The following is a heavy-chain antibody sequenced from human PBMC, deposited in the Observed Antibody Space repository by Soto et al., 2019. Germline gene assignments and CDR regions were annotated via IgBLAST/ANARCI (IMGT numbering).Heavy chain of an antibody. CDR2: IIPIFGTA. CDR3: ARAMYYYDSSGYYYFDY. CDR1: GGTFSSYA. J-gene: IGHJ4*02. V-gene: IGHV1-69*13. D-gene: IGHD3-22*01. Sequence: SVKVSCTASGGTFSSYAISWVRQAPGQGLEWMGGIIPIFGTANYAQKFQGRVTITADESTSTAYMELSSLRSEDTAVYYCARAMYYYDSSGYYYFDYWGQGTLVTVSS.